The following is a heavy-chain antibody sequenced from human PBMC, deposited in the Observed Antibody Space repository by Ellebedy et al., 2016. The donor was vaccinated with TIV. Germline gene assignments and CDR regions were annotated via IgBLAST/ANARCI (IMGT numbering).Heavy chain of an antibody. V-gene: IGHV3-23*01. CDR1: GFTFSTYA. D-gene: IGHD1-1*01. CDR3: AKELLRPTGTSPFDY. J-gene: IGHJ4*02. CDR2: ICGRSTST. Sequence: GGSLRLXXAASGFTFSTYAMSWVRQAPGKGLEWVSSICGRSTSTYYADSVKGRFTISRDNSKNTLYLQMDSLRGEDTATYYCAKELLRPTGTSPFDYWGQGTLLTVSS.